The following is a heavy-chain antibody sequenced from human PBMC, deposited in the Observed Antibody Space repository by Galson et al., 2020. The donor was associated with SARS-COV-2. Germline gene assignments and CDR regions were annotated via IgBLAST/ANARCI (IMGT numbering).Heavy chain of an antibody. Sequence: TGGSLRLSCAASGFTLSSHFIAWVRQAPGKGLERVSIISGHGATYYADSVAGRFTISRDNSKNTLYLQMNSLRVEDTAVYYCAIPPPSGGSSLDYWGQGTLVTVSS. J-gene: IGHJ4*02. CDR2: ISGHGAT. CDR1: GFTLSSHF. V-gene: IGHV3-66*04. CDR3: AIPPPSGGSSLDY. D-gene: IGHD3-10*01.